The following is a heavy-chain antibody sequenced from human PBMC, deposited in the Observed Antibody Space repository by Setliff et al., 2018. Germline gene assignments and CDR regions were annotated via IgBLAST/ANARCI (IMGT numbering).Heavy chain of an antibody. D-gene: IGHD6-6*01. J-gene: IGHJ4*02. Sequence: SETLSLTCAAHGGSFSDYYWTWIHQPPGKGLEWIGEINHSGSTKYSPSLESRVTMSVDPSKNQFSLKVTSVTAADTAVYYCARGRNVAARLLDSWGRGTLVTVSS. CDR2: INHSGST. V-gene: IGHV4-34*01. CDR1: GGSFSDYY. CDR3: ARGRNVAARLLDS.